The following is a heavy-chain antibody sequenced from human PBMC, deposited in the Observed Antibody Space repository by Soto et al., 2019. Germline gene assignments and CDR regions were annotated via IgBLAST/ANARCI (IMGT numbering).Heavy chain of an antibody. D-gene: IGHD3-3*01. CDR3: ARDQYDFWSGSFLPYYYYYGMDV. CDR2: ISSSSSYI. V-gene: IGHV3-21*01. J-gene: IGHJ6*02. CDR1: GFTFSSYS. Sequence: EVQLVESGGGLVKPGGSLRLSCAASGFTFSSYSMNWVRQAPGKGLEWVSSISSSSSYIYYADSVKGRFTISRDNAKNSLYLQMNSLRAEDTAVYYCARDQYDFWSGSFLPYYYYYGMDVWGQGTTVTVSS.